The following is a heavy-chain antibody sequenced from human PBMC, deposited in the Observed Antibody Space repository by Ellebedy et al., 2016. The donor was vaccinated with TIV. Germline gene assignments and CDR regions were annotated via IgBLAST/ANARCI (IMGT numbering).Heavy chain of an antibody. D-gene: IGHD3-16*01. Sequence: PGGSLRLSCAASGFSFSSYAMSWVRQAPGKGLEWVSTMSHTGTRTYYANSVEGRFIISRDNSRRTLYLQMNSLRAEDTAVYYCAKDQVGGDGRGVFDLWGQGTMVTVSS. V-gene: IGHV3-23*01. J-gene: IGHJ3*01. CDR2: MSHTGTRT. CDR1: GFSFSSYA. CDR3: AKDQVGGDGRGVFDL.